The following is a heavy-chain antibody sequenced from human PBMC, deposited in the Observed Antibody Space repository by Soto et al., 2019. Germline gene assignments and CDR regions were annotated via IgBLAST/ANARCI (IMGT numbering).Heavy chain of an antibody. CDR3: VRGRSYSVYDF. D-gene: IGHD5-12*01. CDR2: IYPSGST. Sequence: SETLSLTCTVSGGSISGHSWIWIRQPAGKGLEWIGHIYPSGSTSYNPSLRSRVTMSLDTSSNQIFLNLTSVTAADTAVFYCVRGRSYSVYDFWGPGTLVTV. J-gene: IGHJ4*02. V-gene: IGHV4-4*07. CDR1: GGSISGHS.